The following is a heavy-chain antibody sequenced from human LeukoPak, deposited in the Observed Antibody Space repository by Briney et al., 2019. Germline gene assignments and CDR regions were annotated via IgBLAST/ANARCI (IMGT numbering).Heavy chain of an antibody. CDR3: ARGRSPSYCSGGSCYSIRFDY. V-gene: IGHV1-46*01. D-gene: IGHD2-15*01. CDR2: INPSGGST. CDR1: GYTFTSYY. J-gene: IGHJ4*02. Sequence: GASVKVSCKASGYTFTSYYMHWVRQAPGQGLEWMGIINPSGGSTSYAQKFQGRVTMTRDTSTSTVYMELSSLGSEDTAVYYCARGRSPSYCSGGSCYSIRFDYWGQGTLVTVSS.